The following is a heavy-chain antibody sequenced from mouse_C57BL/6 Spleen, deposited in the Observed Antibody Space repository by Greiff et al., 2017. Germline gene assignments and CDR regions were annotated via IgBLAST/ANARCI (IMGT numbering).Heavy chain of an antibody. CDR3: TRENYYGSINY. CDR1: GYTFTDYE. J-gene: IGHJ2*01. D-gene: IGHD1-1*01. Sequence: QVQLQQSGAELVRPGASVTLSCKASGYTFTDYEMHWVKQTPVHGLEWIGAIDPETGGTAYNQKFKGKAILTADKSSSTAYMELRSLTSEDSAVYYCTRENYYGSINYWGQGTTLTVSS. V-gene: IGHV1-15*01. CDR2: IDPETGGT.